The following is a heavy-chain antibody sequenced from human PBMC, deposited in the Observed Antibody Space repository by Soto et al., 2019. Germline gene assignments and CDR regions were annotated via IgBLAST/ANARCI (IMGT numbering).Heavy chain of an antibody. J-gene: IGHJ4*02. Sequence: QVQLQESGPGLVKPSGTLSLTCAVSSGSISSSNWWSWVRQPPGKGLEWIGEIYHSGSTNYNPSLERPVTISVDQSKNQFSLKRSSVAGAGTGVYYCAGEGFGLDYWGQGTLVTVSS. V-gene: IGHV4-4*02. CDR3: AGEGFGLDY. D-gene: IGHD3-10*01. CDR2: IYHSGST. CDR1: SGSISSSNW.